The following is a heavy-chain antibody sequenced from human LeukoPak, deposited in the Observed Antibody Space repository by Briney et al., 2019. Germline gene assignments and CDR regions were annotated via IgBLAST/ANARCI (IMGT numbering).Heavy chain of an antibody. Sequence: ASVKVSCKASGYTFTSYDINWVRQATGQGLEWMGWMNPNSGNTGYAQKFQGRVTITRNTSISTAYMELSSLRSEDTAVYNCARGSGSGSYWSVDYWGQGTLVTVSS. CDR3: ARGSGSGSYWSVDY. V-gene: IGHV1-8*03. J-gene: IGHJ4*02. CDR2: MNPNSGNT. CDR1: GYTFTSYD. D-gene: IGHD3-10*01.